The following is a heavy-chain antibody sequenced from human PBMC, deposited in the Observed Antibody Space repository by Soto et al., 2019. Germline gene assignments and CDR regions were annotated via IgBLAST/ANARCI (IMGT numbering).Heavy chain of an antibody. J-gene: IGHJ6*03. CDR1: GFTVSSNY. V-gene: IGHV3-66*01. Sequence: GGSLRLSCAASGFTVSSNYMSWFRQAPGKGLEWVSVIYSGGSTYYADSVKGRFTISRDNSKNTLYLQMNSLRAEDTAVYYCARETVATNYYYYMDVWGKGTTVTVSS. CDR3: ARETVATNYYYYMDV. D-gene: IGHD5-12*01. CDR2: IYSGGST.